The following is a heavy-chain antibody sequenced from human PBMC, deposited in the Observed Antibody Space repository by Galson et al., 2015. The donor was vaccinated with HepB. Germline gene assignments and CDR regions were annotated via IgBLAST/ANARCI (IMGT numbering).Heavy chain of an antibody. CDR3: AREWYHDV. J-gene: IGHJ2*01. CDR2: INQDGNQK. Sequence: SLRLSCAASAFTLRNHWMGWVRQAPGKGLEWVANINQDGNQKNYVDSVKGRFTISRDNAKNSLFLQMNSLRADDTAVYYCAREWYHDVWGRGTLATVSS. D-gene: IGHD2-15*01. V-gene: IGHV3-7*03. CDR1: AFTLRNHW.